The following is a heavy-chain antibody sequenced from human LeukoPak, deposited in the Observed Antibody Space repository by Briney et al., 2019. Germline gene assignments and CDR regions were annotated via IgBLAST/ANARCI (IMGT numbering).Heavy chain of an antibody. J-gene: IGHJ6*02. V-gene: IGHV3-48*01. CDR3: ARDRARRHIVATIYYYYYYGMDV. CDR2: ISSSSGTI. CDR1: GFTFSGYS. D-gene: IGHD5-12*01. Sequence: GGSLRLPCATSGFTFSGYSMNWVRLAPGKGLEWLSYISSSSGTIYYADAVKGRFTISRDNSKNTLYLQMNSLRAEDTAVYYCARDRARRHIVATIYYYYYYGMDVWGQGTTVTVSS.